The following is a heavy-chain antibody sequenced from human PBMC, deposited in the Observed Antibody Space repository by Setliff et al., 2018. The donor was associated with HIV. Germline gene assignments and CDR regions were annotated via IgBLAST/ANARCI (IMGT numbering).Heavy chain of an antibody. J-gene: IGHJ4*02. D-gene: IGHD3-3*02. CDR3: ARVPFSTGFDY. Sequence: PSETLSLTCAVSGYSISSGYYWGWIRQPPGRGLEWIGNIYHSGGTHYNPSLSSRVTISVDTYKNHFSLKLSSVTAADTAVFYCARVPFSTGFDYWGQGILVTVTS. CDR2: IYHSGGT. V-gene: IGHV4-38-2*01. CDR1: GYSISSGYY.